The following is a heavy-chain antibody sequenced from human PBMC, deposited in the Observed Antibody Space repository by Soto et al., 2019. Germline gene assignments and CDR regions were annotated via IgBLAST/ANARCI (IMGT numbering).Heavy chain of an antibody. D-gene: IGHD4-17*01. V-gene: IGHV4-31*11. CDR1: GGSFSGYY. CDR3: ARYKNDYGDYPYPEGMDV. Sequence: SETLSLTCAVYGGSFSGYYWSWIRQHPGKGLEWIGYIYYSGSTYYNPSLKSRVTISVDTSKNQFSLKLSSVTAADTAVYYCARYKNDYGDYPYPEGMDVWGQGTTVTVSS. CDR2: IYYSGST. J-gene: IGHJ6*02.